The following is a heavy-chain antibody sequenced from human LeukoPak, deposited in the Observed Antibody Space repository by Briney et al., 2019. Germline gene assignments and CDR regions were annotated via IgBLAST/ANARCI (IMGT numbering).Heavy chain of an antibody. CDR2: IYSGGST. J-gene: IGHJ4*02. D-gene: IGHD2/OR15-2a*01. Sequence: GGSLRLSCAASGFTVSSNYMSWVRQAPGKGLEWVSVIYSGGSTYYADSVKDRFTSSRDNSKNTLYLQMNSLRAEDTAVYYCARFSQYYDSPTHYLDYWGQGILVTVSS. V-gene: IGHV3-53*01. CDR3: ARFSQYYDSPTHYLDY. CDR1: GFTVSSNY.